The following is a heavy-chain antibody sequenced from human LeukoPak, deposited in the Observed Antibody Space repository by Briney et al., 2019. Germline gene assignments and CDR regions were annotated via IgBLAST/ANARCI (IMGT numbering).Heavy chain of an antibody. D-gene: IGHD3-3*01. Sequence: GGSLRLSCAASGFTFSSYGMSWVRQAPGKGLEWVSGVSGSGGYTYYADSVKGRFTISRDNSKNTLYLQMNSLRAEDTAVYYCAKAPRFGDHATEYYYYYMDVWGKGTTVTVSS. CDR3: AKAPRFGDHATEYYYYYMDV. CDR1: GFTFSSYG. J-gene: IGHJ6*03. V-gene: IGHV3-23*01. CDR2: VSGSGGYT.